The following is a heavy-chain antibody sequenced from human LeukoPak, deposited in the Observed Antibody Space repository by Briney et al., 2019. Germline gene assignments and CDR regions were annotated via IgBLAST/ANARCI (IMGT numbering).Heavy chain of an antibody. CDR3: ARGKELTGTSGHYSFDF. J-gene: IGHJ4*02. Sequence: PSETLSLTCTVSTGSLNSYFWTWARQPAGKGLEWIGRVSGTGTAYSNPSLESRVIISLDTSRNQFSLKLMSVTAADTAVYYCARGKELTGTSGHYSFDFWGQGTLVSVSS. CDR2: VSGTGTA. D-gene: IGHD1-7*01. CDR1: TGSLNSYF. V-gene: IGHV4-4*07.